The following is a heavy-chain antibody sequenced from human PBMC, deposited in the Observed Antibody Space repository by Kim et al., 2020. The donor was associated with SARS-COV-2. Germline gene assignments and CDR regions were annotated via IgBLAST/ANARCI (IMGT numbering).Heavy chain of an antibody. J-gene: IGHJ6*02. D-gene: IGHD3-22*01. CDR3: ARGTDLTMIVVANYYGMDV. Sequence: SETLSLTCAVYGGSFSGYYWSWIRQPPGKGLEWIGEINHSGSTNYNPSPKSRVTISVDTSKNQFSLKLSSVTAADTAVYYCARGTDLTMIVVANYYGMDVWGQGTTVTVSS. CDR1: GGSFSGYY. CDR2: INHSGST. V-gene: IGHV4-34*01.